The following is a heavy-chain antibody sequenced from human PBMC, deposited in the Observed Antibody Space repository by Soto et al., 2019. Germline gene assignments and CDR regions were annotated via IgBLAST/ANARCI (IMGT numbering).Heavy chain of an antibody. D-gene: IGHD5-18*01. CDR2: MNPNSGNT. Sequence: QVKLVQSGAEVKKPGASVKVSCKASGYTFTSYDINWVRQATGQGLEWMGWMNPNSGNTGYAQKFQGRVTMTRNTSISTAYMELSSLRSEDTAVYYCARVTVDTAMVTWWYFDLWGRGTLVTVSS. J-gene: IGHJ2*01. CDR3: ARVTVDTAMVTWWYFDL. V-gene: IGHV1-8*01. CDR1: GYTFTSYD.